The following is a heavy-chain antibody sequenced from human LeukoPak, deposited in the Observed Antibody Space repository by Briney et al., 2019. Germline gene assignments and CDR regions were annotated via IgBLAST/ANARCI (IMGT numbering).Heavy chain of an antibody. CDR3: ASLRYFDWSYHDY. V-gene: IGHV4-31*03. J-gene: IGHJ4*02. Sequence: SETLSLTCTVSGGSISSGGYYWSWIRQHPGKGLEWIGYIYYIGSTYYNPSLKSRVTISVDTSKNQFSLKLSSVTAADTAVYYCASLRYFDWSYHDYWGQGTLVTVSS. CDR2: IYYIGST. CDR1: GGSISSGGYY. D-gene: IGHD3-9*01.